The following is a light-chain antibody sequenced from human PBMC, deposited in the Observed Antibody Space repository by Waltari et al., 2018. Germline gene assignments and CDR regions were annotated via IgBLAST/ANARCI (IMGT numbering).Light chain of an antibody. CDR1: QSIRNW. CDR3: QQYNSYSLLT. CDR2: KAS. J-gene: IGKJ4*01. Sequence: CRASQSIRNWLAWYQQKPGKAPKLLIYKASTLESGVPSRFSGSGSGTEFTLTISSLQPDDFATYYCQQYNSYSLLTFGGGTKVEIK. V-gene: IGKV1-5*03.